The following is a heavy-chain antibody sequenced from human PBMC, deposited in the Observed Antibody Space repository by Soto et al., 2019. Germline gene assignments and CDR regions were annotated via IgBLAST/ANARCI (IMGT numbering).Heavy chain of an antibody. J-gene: IGHJ4*02. CDR2: IYWDGFK. V-gene: IGHV2-5*02. Sequence: QITLKESGPTLVKPTQTLTLTCTFSGFSLSTRGVGVGWIRQPPGKALEWLALIYWDGFKHYSPSLESRLTIREDTAKNQVVLTMTNMDPVDTATYYCAHKAGGDRILDYWGQGTLVTVSS. CDR1: GFSLSTRGVG. CDR3: AHKAGGDRILDY. D-gene: IGHD3-16*01.